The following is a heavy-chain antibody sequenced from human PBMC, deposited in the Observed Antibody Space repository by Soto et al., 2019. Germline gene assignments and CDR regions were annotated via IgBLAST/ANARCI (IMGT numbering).Heavy chain of an antibody. CDR3: VREALPCGGTNDY. Sequence: ASVKVSCKASGYTFTGYYMHWARQAPGQGLEWMGWINHTRGGTNYAQKFQGSVTMTRDTSISTAYMELSRLRSDDTAFYFCVREALPCGGTNDYWGQGTPVIVSS. CDR1: GYTFTGYY. J-gene: IGHJ4*02. V-gene: IGHV1-2*02. CDR2: INHTRGGT. D-gene: IGHD1-26*01.